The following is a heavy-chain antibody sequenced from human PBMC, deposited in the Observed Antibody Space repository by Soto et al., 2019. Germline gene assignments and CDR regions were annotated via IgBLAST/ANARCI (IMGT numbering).Heavy chain of an antibody. V-gene: IGHV1-2*02. CDR2: INPYTGGT. CDR1: GYTFTGYY. Sequence: QVQLVQSGSEVKEPGASVKVSCKASGYTFTGYYVLWVRQAPGQGPECMGWINPYTGGTNYAQKFQGRVTMTRETSIRTAYMELSKLISDDTAVYYCATQFHHCGGDCYRGPYFGMDVWGQGTTVTVSS. J-gene: IGHJ6*02. D-gene: IGHD2-21*02. CDR3: ATQFHHCGGDCYRGPYFGMDV.